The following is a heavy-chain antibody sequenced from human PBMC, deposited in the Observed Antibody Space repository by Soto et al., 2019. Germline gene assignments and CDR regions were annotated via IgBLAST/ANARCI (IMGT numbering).Heavy chain of an antibody. CDR1: GFTFSSYG. CDR3: ASGGYYYGSGELDY. D-gene: IGHD3-10*01. CDR2: IWYDGSNK. V-gene: IGHV3-33*01. J-gene: IGHJ4*02. Sequence: QVQLVESGGGVVQPGRSLRLSCAASGFTFSSYGMHWVRQAPGKGLEWVAVIWYDGSNKYYADSVKGRFTISRDNSKNTLYLQMNSLRAEDTAVYYCASGGYYYGSGELDYWGQGTLVTVSS.